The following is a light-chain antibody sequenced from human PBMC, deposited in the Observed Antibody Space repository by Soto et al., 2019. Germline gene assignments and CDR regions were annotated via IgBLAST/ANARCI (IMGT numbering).Light chain of an antibody. Sequence: DIQMTQSPSSLSASVRDRVTITCRASQGISSSLNWYQQKPGKAPKLLLYAASSLQGGVPSRFSGSGSGTDFTLTISTLQPEDFATYYCQQSYSTPRTFGQGTKVEIK. CDR1: QGISSS. J-gene: IGKJ1*01. V-gene: IGKV1-39*01. CDR3: QQSYSTPRT. CDR2: AAS.